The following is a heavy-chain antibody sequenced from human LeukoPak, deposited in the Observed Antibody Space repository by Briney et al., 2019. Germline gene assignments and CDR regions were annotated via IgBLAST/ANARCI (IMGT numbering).Heavy chain of an antibody. V-gene: IGHV4-34*01. Sequence: SDTLSLTCAVYGGSLSGYYWSWIRQPPGKGLEWIGEINHSGSTNYNPSLKSRVTISVDRSKNQFSLKLSSVTAADTAVYYCARAQSPYYYDSSGYYWVPAPDYWGQGTLVTVSS. J-gene: IGHJ4*02. CDR2: INHSGST. D-gene: IGHD3-22*01. CDR3: ARAQSPYYYDSSGYYWVPAPDY. CDR1: GGSLSGYY.